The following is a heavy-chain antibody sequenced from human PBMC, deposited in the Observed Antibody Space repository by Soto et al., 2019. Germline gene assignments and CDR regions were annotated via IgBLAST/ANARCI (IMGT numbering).Heavy chain of an antibody. CDR1: GGSVRSDSFY. D-gene: IGHD3-22*01. V-gene: IGHV4-61*01. J-gene: IGHJ4*02. Sequence: TETLSLTCTVSGGSVRSDSFYWSWIRQPPGKGLEWIAFIYHSGSTNYNPSPNSRVTISVDTSKNRFSLKLTSVTAADTAIYYCARARYDNSGYYAETYPDYWGQGPLVTVSS. CDR3: ARARYDNSGYYAETYPDY. CDR2: IYHSGST.